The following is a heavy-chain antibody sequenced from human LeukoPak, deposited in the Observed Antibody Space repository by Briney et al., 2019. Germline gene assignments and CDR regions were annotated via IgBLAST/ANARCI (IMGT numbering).Heavy chain of an antibody. CDR2: IYYSGST. CDR1: GGSISSSSYY. D-gene: IGHD2-2*01. Sequence: SDTLYLTCTVCGGSISSSSYYWVWIRQPPGKVLEWIGSIYYSGSTYYNPSLKSRVTISVDTSKNQFSLKLSSVAAADTAVYYCARLQCSSTSCPFDYWGQGTLVTVSS. J-gene: IGHJ4*02. CDR3: ARLQCSSTSCPFDY. V-gene: IGHV4-39*01.